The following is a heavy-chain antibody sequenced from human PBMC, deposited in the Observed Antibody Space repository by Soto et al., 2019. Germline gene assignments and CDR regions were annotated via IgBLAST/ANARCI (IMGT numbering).Heavy chain of an antibody. Sequence: SETLSLTCTVSGGSISSGDYYWSWIRQPPGKGPEWIGYIHHSGSTYYNPSLKSRVTISVDTSKNQFSLHLTSVTAADTAVYFCAREDDGGDSLDVWGQGTTVTVSS. CDR1: GGSISSGDYY. D-gene: IGHD2-21*02. J-gene: IGHJ6*02. V-gene: IGHV4-30-4*01. CDR3: AREDDGGDSLDV. CDR2: IHHSGST.